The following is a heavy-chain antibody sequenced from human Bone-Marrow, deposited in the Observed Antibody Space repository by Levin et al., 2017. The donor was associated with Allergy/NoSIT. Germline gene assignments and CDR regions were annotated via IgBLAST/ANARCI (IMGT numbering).Heavy chain of an antibody. CDR1: GLTFTDAW. V-gene: IGHV3-15*01. J-gene: IGHJ4*02. Sequence: PGGSLRLSCAVSGLTFTDAWVNWVRQAPGKGLEWVGLIRGIGGTTDYAAPVKGRFSISRDDSKTTAYLQMNSLKTEDTAVYYCSTGMMTTLGLAHWSQGTLVTVSS. D-gene: IGHD3-16*01. CDR3: STGMMTTLGLAH. CDR2: IRGIGGTT.